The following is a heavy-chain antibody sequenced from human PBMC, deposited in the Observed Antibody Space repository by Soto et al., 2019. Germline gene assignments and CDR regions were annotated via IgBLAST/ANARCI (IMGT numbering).Heavy chain of an antibody. V-gene: IGHV1-69*01. CDR1: GGTFSSYA. Sequence: QVQLVQSGAEVKKPGSSVKVSCKASGGTFSSYAISWVRQAPGQGLEWMGGIIPIFGTANYAQKFQGRVRITADESTSKAYMELRSLRSEDTAVYYCARVRVQLERNDAFDIWGQGTMVTVSS. CDR2: IIPIFGTA. CDR3: ARVRVQLERNDAFDI. J-gene: IGHJ3*02. D-gene: IGHD1-1*01.